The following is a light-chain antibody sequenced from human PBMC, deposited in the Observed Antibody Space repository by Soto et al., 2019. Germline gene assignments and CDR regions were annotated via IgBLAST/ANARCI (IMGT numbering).Light chain of an antibody. CDR3: SSYTSSTTLV. CDR1: SSDVGGYNY. Sequence: QSALTQPASVSGSPGQSITISCTGTSSDVGGYNYVSWYQQHPGKAPKLMIYDVSNRPSGVSSRFSASKSGNTASLTISGLQAEDEADYYCSSYTSSTTLVFGTGTKLTV. CDR2: DVS. J-gene: IGLJ1*01. V-gene: IGLV2-14*03.